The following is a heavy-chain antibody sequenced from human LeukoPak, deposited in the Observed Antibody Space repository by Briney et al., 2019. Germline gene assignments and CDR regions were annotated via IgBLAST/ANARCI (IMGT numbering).Heavy chain of an antibody. V-gene: IGHV4-59*01. J-gene: IGHJ4*02. CDR1: GGSISSYY. CDR3: ARESRDFWSQGLDY. CDR2: IYYSGST. D-gene: IGHD3-3*01. Sequence: SETLSLTCTVSGGSISSYYWSWIRQPPGKGLEWIGYIYYSGSTNYNPSLKSRVTISVDTSKNQFSLKLSSVTAADTAVYYCARESRDFWSQGLDYWGQGTLVTVSS.